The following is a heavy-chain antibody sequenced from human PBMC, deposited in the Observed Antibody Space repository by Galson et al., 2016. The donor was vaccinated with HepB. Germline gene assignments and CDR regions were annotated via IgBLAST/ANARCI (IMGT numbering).Heavy chain of an antibody. CDR1: GFPFSNYA. V-gene: IGHV3-23*01. CDR2: ISASGGST. D-gene: IGHD3-3*02. CDR3: ARDPGALYNHLGSDVNQYGMDV. Sequence: SLRLSCAAYGFPFSNYAMSWVRQAPGKGLEWVSAISASGGSTYLADPVKGRFTISRDNSKNTLFLQMNSLSAEDTAVYYCARDPGALYNHLGSDVNQYGMDVWGQGTTVTVSS. J-gene: IGHJ6*02.